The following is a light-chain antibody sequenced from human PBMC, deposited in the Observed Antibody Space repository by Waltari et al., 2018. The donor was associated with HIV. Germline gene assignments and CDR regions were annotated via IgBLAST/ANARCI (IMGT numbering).Light chain of an antibody. CDR1: SSNIGTGSD. CDR2: ANT. J-gene: IGLJ3*02. CDR3: QSYDSRLSGSV. V-gene: IGLV1-40*01. Sequence: QSALTQPPSVSGAPGQRVTISCTGTSSNIGTGSDVHWYQQLPGTAPQLLIYANTNLPSGVPDRFSGSKSGTSASLAITGLQAEDEADYYCQSYDSRLSGSVFGGGTKLTVL.